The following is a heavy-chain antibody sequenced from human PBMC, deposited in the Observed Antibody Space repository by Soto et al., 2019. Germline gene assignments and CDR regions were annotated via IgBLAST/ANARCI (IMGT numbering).Heavy chain of an antibody. D-gene: IGHD3-9*01. CDR2: IIPIFGTA. J-gene: IGHJ6*02. CDR3: ARGPYYDILTGSPYYYYYGMDV. Sequence: SVKVSCKASGGTFSSYAISWVREAPGQGLEWMGGIIPIFGTANYAQKFQGRVTITADESTSTAYMELSSLRSEETAVYYCARGPYYDILTGSPYYYYYGMDVWGQGTTVTVSS. CDR1: GGTFSSYA. V-gene: IGHV1-69*13.